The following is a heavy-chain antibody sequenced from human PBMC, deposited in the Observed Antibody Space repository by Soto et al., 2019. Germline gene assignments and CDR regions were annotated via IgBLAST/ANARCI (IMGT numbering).Heavy chain of an antibody. V-gene: IGHV3-7*03. CDR2: IKEDGSEK. J-gene: IGHJ4*02. CDR3: ARGYARSDY. D-gene: IGHD2-2*01. CDR1: GFTFSTYW. Sequence: RLSCAASGFTFSTYWMIWVRQAPGKGLEWVANIKEDGSEKYYVDSVKGRFTISRDNAKNSLYLQMNSLRAEDTAVYYCARGYARSDYWGQGALVTVSS.